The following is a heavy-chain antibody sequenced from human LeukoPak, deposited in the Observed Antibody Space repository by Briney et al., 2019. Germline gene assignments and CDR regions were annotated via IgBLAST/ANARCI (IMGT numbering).Heavy chain of an antibody. CDR3: ARGVLGSSYHFDY. CDR2: INPNSGGT. V-gene: IGHV1-2*02. D-gene: IGHD2-2*01. J-gene: IGHJ4*02. CDR1: GYSFTGYY. Sequence: ASVKVSCKASGYSFTGYYMHWVRQAPGQGLEWMGWINPNSGGTNYAQKFQGRVTMTRDTSISTPYMELSRLRSDDTAVFYCARGVLGSSYHFDYWGQGTLVTVSS.